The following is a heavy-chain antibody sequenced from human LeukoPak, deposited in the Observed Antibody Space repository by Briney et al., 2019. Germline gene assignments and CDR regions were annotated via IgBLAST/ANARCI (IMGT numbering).Heavy chain of an antibody. CDR1: RFTVSSNS. V-gene: IGHV3-66*01. J-gene: IGHJ3*02. D-gene: IGHD3-22*01. Sequence: PGGSLRLSCGASRFTVSSNSMSWVRQAPGKGLEWVSVIYSGGSTYYADSVKGRFTISRDNSKNTLYLQMNSLRAEDTAVYYCARDLIVVARYDAFDIWGQGTMVTVPS. CDR3: ARDLIVVARYDAFDI. CDR2: IYSGGST.